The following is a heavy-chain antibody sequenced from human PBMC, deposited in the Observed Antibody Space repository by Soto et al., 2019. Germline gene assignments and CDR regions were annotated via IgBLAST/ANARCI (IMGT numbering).Heavy chain of an antibody. CDR3: ARDYPAAEVLPATIGVAKGS. D-gene: IGHD2-2*01. J-gene: IGHJ5*02. Sequence: EVHLEQSGGGFVQPGGSLRLSCIASGFSFRNSWMTWVRQAPGKGLEWVASLNQDGSQKFYVDSVKGRFTISRDNAKNSLYLQMNSLRHEDTAVFFCARDYPAAEVLPATIGVAKGSWGQGTLVTVSS. CDR2: LNQDGSQK. CDR1: GFSFRNSW. V-gene: IGHV3-7*03.